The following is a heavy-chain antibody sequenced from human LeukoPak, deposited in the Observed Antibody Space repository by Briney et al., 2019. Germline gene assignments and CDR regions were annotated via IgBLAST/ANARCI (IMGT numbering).Heavy chain of an antibody. J-gene: IGHJ4*02. V-gene: IGHV2-70*04. Sequence: KESGPTLVNPTQTLTLTCTFSGFSLSTSGMCVSWIRQPPGKALGWLARIDWDDDKFYSTSLKTRLTISKDTSKNQVVLTMTNMDPVDTATYYCARTLYDFWSGYSLPNWGQGTLVTVSS. CDR3: ARTLYDFWSGYSLPN. D-gene: IGHD3-3*01. CDR1: GFSLSTSGMC. CDR2: IDWDDDK.